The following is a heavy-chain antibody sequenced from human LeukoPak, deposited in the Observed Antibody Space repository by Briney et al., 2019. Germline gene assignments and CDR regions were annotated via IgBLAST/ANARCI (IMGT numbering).Heavy chain of an antibody. CDR1: GFTFSDFA. CDR2: MSASGSHT. Sequence: GGSLRLSCAASGFTFSDFAMSWVRRAPGKGLEWVSGMSASGSHTHSADFVKGRFTISRDNFKNTLYLQMNGLRVEDTAVYYCAKVRSGNNYYFDYWGQGTLVTVSS. D-gene: IGHD1/OR15-1a*01. V-gene: IGHV3-23*01. J-gene: IGHJ4*02. CDR3: AKVRSGNNYYFDY.